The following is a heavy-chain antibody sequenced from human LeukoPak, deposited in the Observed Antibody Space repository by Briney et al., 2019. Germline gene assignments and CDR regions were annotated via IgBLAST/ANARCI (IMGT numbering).Heavy chain of an antibody. V-gene: IGHV1-46*01. Sequence: ASVKVSCKASGYTFTSYYMHWVRQAPGQGLEWMGIINPSGGSTSYAQKFQGRVTMTRDMSTSTVYMELSSLRSEDTAVYYCARDLQGYSYGPGFFDYWGQETLVTVSS. CDR3: ARDLQGYSYGPGFFDY. D-gene: IGHD5-18*01. J-gene: IGHJ4*02. CDR1: GYTFTSYY. CDR2: INPSGGST.